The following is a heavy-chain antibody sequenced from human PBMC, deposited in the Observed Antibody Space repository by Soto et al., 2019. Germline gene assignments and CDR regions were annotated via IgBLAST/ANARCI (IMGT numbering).Heavy chain of an antibody. CDR2: LGAADDP. CDR1: GFSFRDYD. V-gene: IGHV3-13*05. D-gene: IGHD1-26*01. CDR3: ARAYLGRLPRRADYYYAMDV. Sequence: GGSLRRCCAASGFSFRDYDMHGGRQPTGKGLEWVSGLGAADDPYYVASVKGRFSVSRDNAQNSLYLQMNNLRVDDTAVYYCARAYLGRLPRRADYYYAMDVWGRGTTVTVSS. J-gene: IGHJ6*02.